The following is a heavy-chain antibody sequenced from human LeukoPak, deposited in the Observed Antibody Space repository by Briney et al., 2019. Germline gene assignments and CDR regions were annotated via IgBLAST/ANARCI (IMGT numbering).Heavy chain of an antibody. CDR2: ISDSGSAT. CDR3: AKRSCGGGSCNFDY. V-gene: IGHV3-23*01. CDR1: GFTFNNYA. J-gene: IGHJ4*02. D-gene: IGHD2-15*01. Sequence: GGSLRLSCAASGFTFNNYAMSWVRQAPGKGLEWVSAISDSGSATNYADSVKGRFTISRDNSKNTLYLQMNSLGAEDTAVYYCAKRSCGGGSCNFDYWGQGTLVTVCS.